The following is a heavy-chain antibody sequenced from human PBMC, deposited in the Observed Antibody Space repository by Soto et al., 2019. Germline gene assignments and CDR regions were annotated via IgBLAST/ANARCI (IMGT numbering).Heavy chain of an antibody. Sequence: SETLSLTCTVSGGSISSYYWSWIRQPPGKGLEWIGYIYYSGSTNYNPSLKSRVTISVDTSKNQFSLKLSSVTAADTAVYYCARNNYYYYGMDVWGQGTTVTV. CDR1: GGSISSYY. CDR2: IYYSGST. V-gene: IGHV4-59*01. CDR3: ARNNYYYYGMDV. J-gene: IGHJ6*02.